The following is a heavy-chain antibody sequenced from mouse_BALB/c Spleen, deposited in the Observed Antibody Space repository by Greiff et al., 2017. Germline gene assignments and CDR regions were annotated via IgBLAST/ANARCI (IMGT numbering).Heavy chain of an antibody. Sequence: DVQLVESGGGLVQPGGSLKLSCAASGFTFSSYTMSWVRQTPEKRLEWVAYISNGGGSTYYPDTVKGRFTISRDNAKNTLYLQMSSLKSEDTAMYYCARESLGQGAMDYWGQGTSVTVSS. CDR2: ISNGGGST. CDR1: GFTFSSYT. J-gene: IGHJ4*01. V-gene: IGHV5-12-2*01. D-gene: IGHD3-3*01. CDR3: ARESLGQGAMDY.